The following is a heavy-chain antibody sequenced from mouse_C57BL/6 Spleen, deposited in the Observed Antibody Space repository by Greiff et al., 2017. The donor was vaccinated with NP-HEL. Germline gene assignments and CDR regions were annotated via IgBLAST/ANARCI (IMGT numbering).Heavy chain of an antibody. J-gene: IGHJ1*03. CDR3: ARGGGYDYDWYFDV. V-gene: IGHV1-39*01. CDR1: GYSFTDYN. Sequence: VQLKESGPELVKPGASVKISCKASGYSFTDYNMNWVKQSNGKSLEWIGVINPNYGTTSYNQKFKGKATLTVDQSSSTAYMQLNSLTSEDSAVYYCARGGGYDYDWYFDVWGTGTTVTVSS. D-gene: IGHD2-4*01. CDR2: INPNYGTT.